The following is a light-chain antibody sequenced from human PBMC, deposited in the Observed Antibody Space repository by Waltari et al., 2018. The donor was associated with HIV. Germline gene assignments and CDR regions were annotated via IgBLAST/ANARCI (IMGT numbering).Light chain of an antibody. CDR2: RNN. V-gene: IGLV1-47*01. Sequence: SVLTQPPSASGTPGQRVTISCSGSTSNIGSNYVFWYQHLPGTAPKLLIHRNNETPSGVPARFSGATSGTAASRAISGLRSEDEVDYYCVEWDDSLCGVVFVGGTKLAVL. CDR3: VEWDDSLCGVV. J-gene: IGLJ2*01. CDR1: TSNIGSNY.